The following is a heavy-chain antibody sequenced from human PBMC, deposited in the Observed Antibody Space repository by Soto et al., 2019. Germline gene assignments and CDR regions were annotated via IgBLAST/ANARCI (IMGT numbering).Heavy chain of an antibody. Sequence: QVQLVESGGGVVQPGTSLRLSCAASGFTFSDYGIHWVRQVPGKGPEWLAMISYDGGNKYYADSVKGRFTISRDNSRNTLYLQMNILRGDDTAIYYCAKELSDGDYTFDDWGQGTLVTVSS. D-gene: IGHD4-17*01. V-gene: IGHV3-30*18. CDR3: AKELSDGDYTFDD. CDR1: GFTFSDYG. J-gene: IGHJ4*02. CDR2: ISYDGGNK.